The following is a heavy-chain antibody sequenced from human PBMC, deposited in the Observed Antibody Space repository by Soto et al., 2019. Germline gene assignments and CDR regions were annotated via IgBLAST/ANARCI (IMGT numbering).Heavy chain of an antibody. CDR2: IIPIFGTA. V-gene: IGHV1-69*01. J-gene: IGHJ4*02. CDR1: GGTFSSYA. D-gene: IGHD6-19*01. CDR3: AISPVAGRDYFDY. Sequence: QVQLVQSGAEVKKPGSSVKVSCKASGGTFSSYAISWVRQAPGQGLEWMGGIIPIFGTANYAQKFQGRVTITAVESTITAYMELSSLRTEDSAVYYCAISPVAGRDYFDYWGQGTLVTVAS.